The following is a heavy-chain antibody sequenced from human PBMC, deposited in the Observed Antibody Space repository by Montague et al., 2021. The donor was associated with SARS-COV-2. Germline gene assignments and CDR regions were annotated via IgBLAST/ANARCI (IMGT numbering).Heavy chain of an antibody. V-gene: IGHV4-59*01. CDR1: VGSISSYY. D-gene: IGHD4-17*01. CDR2: INHSGST. Sequence: SETLSLTCTVSVGSISSYYWSWIRQPPGKGLEWIGYINHSGSTNYNPSLKSRVTISVDTSKNQFSLKLSSVTAADTAVYYCARVGAYGDYPTPPTFDYWGQGTLVTVSS. CDR3: ARVGAYGDYPTPPTFDY. J-gene: IGHJ4*02.